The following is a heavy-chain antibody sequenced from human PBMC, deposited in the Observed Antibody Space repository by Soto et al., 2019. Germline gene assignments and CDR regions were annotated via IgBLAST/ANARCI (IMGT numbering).Heavy chain of an antibody. D-gene: IGHD1-26*01. Sequence: GGSLRLSCAASGFTFSTYAMHWVRQAPGKGLEWVGAISKDGRQKYYADSVKGRFTISRDTSKNTLYLHMNSLRVEDTAVFYCAKEAPGTSLVGATLDYWGQGTLVTVSS. V-gene: IGHV3-30*04. J-gene: IGHJ4*02. CDR3: AKEAPGTSLVGATLDY. CDR1: GFTFSTYA. CDR2: ISKDGRQK.